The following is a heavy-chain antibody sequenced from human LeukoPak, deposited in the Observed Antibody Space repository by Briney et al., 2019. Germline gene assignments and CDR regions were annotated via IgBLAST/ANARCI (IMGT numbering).Heavy chain of an antibody. CDR3: AQAVAGPFDY. Sequence: GASVKVSCKASGGTFSSYAISWVRQAPGQGLEWMGRIIPIFGIANYAQKFQGRVTITADKSTSTAYMELSSLRSEDTAVYYCAQAVAGPFDYWGQGTLVTVSP. D-gene: IGHD6-19*01. J-gene: IGHJ4*02. CDR1: GGTFSSYA. CDR2: IIPIFGIA. V-gene: IGHV1-69*04.